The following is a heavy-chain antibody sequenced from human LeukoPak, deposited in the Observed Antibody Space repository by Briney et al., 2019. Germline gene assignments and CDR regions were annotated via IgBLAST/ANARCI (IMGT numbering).Heavy chain of an antibody. V-gene: IGHV3-48*02. Sequence: PGGSLRLSCAASGFTFSSYTMDWVRQAPGKGLEWVSYISSTSSTIYYADSVKGRFTISRDNAKNSLYLQMNSLRDEETAVYYCARGRSAAGPLHYFDSWGQGTLVTVSS. CDR2: ISSTSSTI. J-gene: IGHJ4*02. D-gene: IGHD6-13*01. CDR3: ARGRSAAGPLHYFDS. CDR1: GFTFSSYT.